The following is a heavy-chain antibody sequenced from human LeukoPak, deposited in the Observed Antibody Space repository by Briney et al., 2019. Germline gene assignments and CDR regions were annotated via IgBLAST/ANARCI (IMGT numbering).Heavy chain of an antibody. V-gene: IGHV4-39*07. CDR3: ARQEYYYGSGSYFGESWFDP. Sequence: SETLSLTCTVSGGSISSSSYYWGWIRQPPGKGLEWIGSIYYSGSTYYNPSLKSRVTISVDTSKNQFSLKLSSVTAADTAVYYCARQEYYYGSGSYFGESWFDPWGQGTLVTVSS. D-gene: IGHD3-10*01. CDR2: IYYSGST. CDR1: GGSISSSSYY. J-gene: IGHJ5*02.